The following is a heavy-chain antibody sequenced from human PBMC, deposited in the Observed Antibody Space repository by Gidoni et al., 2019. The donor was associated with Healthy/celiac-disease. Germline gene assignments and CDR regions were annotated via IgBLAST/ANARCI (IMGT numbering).Heavy chain of an antibody. CDR3: TRLGDDYSNYGDGDY. Sequence: EVQLVESGGGLVQPGGSLQLSCAASGFTFSGSAMHWVRQASGKGLEWVGRIRSKANSYATAYAASVKGRFTISRDDSKNTAYLQMNSLKTEDTAVYYCTRLGDDYSNYGDGDYWGQGTLVTVSS. J-gene: IGHJ4*02. D-gene: IGHD4-4*01. CDR1: GFTFSGSA. V-gene: IGHV3-73*01. CDR2: IRSKANSYAT.